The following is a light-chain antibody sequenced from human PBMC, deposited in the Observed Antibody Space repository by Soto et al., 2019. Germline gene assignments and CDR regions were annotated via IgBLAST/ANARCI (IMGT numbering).Light chain of an antibody. CDR1: SSNIESNF. Sequence: QSVLTQPPSVSAAPGQKVTISCSGSSSNIESNFVSWYQQLPGTAPKLLIYDNNKRSSGIPDRFSGSKSGTSATLGITGLQTGDEADYYCGTWDSSLSAGVFGGGTKLTVL. CDR3: GTWDSSLSAGV. CDR2: DNN. J-gene: IGLJ3*02. V-gene: IGLV1-51*01.